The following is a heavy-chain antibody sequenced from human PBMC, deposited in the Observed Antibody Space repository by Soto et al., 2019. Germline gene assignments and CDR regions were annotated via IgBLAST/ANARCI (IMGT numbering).Heavy chain of an antibody. D-gene: IGHD3-10*02. CDR1: VGSISSSNW. J-gene: IGHJ4*02. CDR2: IYHSGST. CDR3: AGEWALVCRGFDY. V-gene: IGHV4-4*02. Sequence: QVQLQESGPGLVKPSGTLSLTCAVSVGSISSSNWWRWVRQPPGKGLEWIVEIYHSGSTNYNPSLKSRVTRSVAKSENHFCLRLSSVTAADTAVYDCAGEWALVCRGFDYWGQGTRVTVSS.